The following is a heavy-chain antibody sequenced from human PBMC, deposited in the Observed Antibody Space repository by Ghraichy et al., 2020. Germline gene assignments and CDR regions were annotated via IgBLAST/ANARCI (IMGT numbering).Heavy chain of an antibody. CDR3: VRDHLYNRSPGDDFDY. CDR2: IKSDGSRI. CDR1: GFTFSSFW. Sequence: GESLNISCAVSGFTFSSFWMHWVRQTPEKGLVWVSRIKSDGSRIDYADSVKGRFTISRDNAKNTLYLQMNSLRAEDTAVYYCVRDHLYNRSPGDDFDYWGQGTLVTVSS. V-gene: IGHV3-74*01. J-gene: IGHJ4*02. D-gene: IGHD1-1*01.